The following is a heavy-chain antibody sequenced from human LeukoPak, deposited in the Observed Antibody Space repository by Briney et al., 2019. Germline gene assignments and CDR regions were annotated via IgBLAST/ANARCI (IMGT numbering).Heavy chain of an antibody. CDR2: ISWNGGST. CDR1: GFTFDDYG. V-gene: IGHV3-20*04. D-gene: IGHD1-26*01. CDR3: VRRIIEGSILDY. Sequence: GGSLRLSCAASGFTFDDYGMSWVRQAPGKGLEWVSGISWNGGSTGYADSVKGRFTISRDNAKNSLYLQMNSLRAEDTAVYYCVRRIIEGSILDYWGLGTLVTVSS. J-gene: IGHJ4*02.